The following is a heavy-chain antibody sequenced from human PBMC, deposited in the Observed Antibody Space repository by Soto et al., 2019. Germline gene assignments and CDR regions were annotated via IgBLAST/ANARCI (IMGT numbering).Heavy chain of an antibody. CDR2: ISGSGGST. J-gene: IGHJ4*02. V-gene: IGHV3-23*01. CDR3: AKDRVFLEWLLLDY. D-gene: IGHD3-3*01. CDR1: GLTFSSYA. Sequence: PVGSLRLSCAASGLTFSSYAMSWVRPAPGKGVEWVSAISGSGGSTYYADSVKGRFTISRDNSKNTLYLQMNSLRAEDTAVYYCAKDRVFLEWLLLDYWGQGTLVTV.